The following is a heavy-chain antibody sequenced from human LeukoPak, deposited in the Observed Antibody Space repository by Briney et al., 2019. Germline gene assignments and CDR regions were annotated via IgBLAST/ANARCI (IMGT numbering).Heavy chain of an antibody. Sequence: GGSLRLSCAASGFTFSGSAMHWVRQAPGKGLEWVAVISYDGSNTYYADSVKGRFTISRDNSKNTLYLQMNSLRAEDTAVYYCARDFEARTTVVTKGDYWGQGTLVTVSS. CDR2: ISYDGSNT. CDR3: ARDFEARTTVVTKGDY. D-gene: IGHD4-23*01. V-gene: IGHV3-30-3*01. J-gene: IGHJ4*02. CDR1: GFTFSGSA.